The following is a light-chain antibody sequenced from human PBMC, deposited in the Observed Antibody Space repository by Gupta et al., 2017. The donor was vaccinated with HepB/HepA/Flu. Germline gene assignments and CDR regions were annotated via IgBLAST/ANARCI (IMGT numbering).Light chain of an antibody. CDR3: QLADSTGNYQV. J-gene: IGLJ3*02. V-gene: IGLV3-25*03. CDR1: ALPKQY. CDR2: KDT. Sequence: SYELTQPPSVSVSPGQTARITCSGDALPKQYAYWFQQKPGQAPIMVIYKDTERPSGIPERFSGSSSGTIITLTISGVQAEDEADYYCQLADSTGNYQVFGGGTTLTVL.